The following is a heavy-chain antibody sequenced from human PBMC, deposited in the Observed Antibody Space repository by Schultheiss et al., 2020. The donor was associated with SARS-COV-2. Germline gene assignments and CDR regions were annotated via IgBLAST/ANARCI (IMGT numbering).Heavy chain of an antibody. J-gene: IGHJ3*02. Sequence: GGSLRLSCAASGFTFSSSAMSWVRQAPGKGLEWVSTISGSGGSTYHAHSVKGRFTISRDNAKNSLYLQMNSLRAEDTAVYYCARRAYNWNYGGDAFDIWGQGTMVTVSS. CDR3: ARRAYNWNYGGDAFDI. CDR2: ISGSGGST. V-gene: IGHV3-23*01. D-gene: IGHD1-7*01. CDR1: GFTFSSSA.